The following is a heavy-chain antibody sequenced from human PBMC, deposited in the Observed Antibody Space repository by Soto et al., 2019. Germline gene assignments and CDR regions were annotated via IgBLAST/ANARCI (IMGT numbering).Heavy chain of an antibody. D-gene: IGHD1-26*01. CDR3: VGYHSGGYYY. V-gene: IGHV3-33*01. CDR1: GFTFNTHG. CDR2: IWHDGSNK. J-gene: IGHJ4*02. Sequence: QVQLVESGGGVVQPGRSLRLSCAASGFTFNTHGMHWVRQAPGKGLEWVAVIWHDGSNKKYGDSVKGRFTTSRDDSKNRLYLQMNSLRVEDTAVYYCVGYHSGGYYYWGQGTLVTVSS.